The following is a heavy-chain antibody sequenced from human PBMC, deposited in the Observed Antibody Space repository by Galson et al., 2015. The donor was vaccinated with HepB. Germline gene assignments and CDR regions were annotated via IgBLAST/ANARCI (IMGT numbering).Heavy chain of an antibody. CDR2: IYPGDSDT. V-gene: IGHV5-51*01. Sequence: QSGAEVKKPGESLRISCQGSGYISTTQWIVWVRQMPGKGLEWMGSIYPGDSDTRYSPSFQGQVSISVVKSVSTAYIQWSSLKTSDTGMYYCARLTTAAGTNYYHYGLDVWGQGTTVTVSS. D-gene: IGHD6-13*01. CDR1: GYISTTQW. CDR3: ARLTTAAGTNYYHYGLDV. J-gene: IGHJ6*02.